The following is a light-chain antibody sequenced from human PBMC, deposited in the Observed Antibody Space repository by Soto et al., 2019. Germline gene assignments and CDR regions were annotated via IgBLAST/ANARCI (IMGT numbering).Light chain of an antibody. CDR1: SSDVGGYNY. V-gene: IGLV2-14*01. J-gene: IGLJ1*01. CDR3: SSYTSSSNYV. CDR2: DVS. Sequence: QSALTQPASVSGSPGQSITISCTGTSSDVGGYNYVSWYQQHPGKDPKLMIYDVSNRPSGVSNRFSGSKSGNTASLTISGLQAEDEADYYCSSYTSSSNYVFGTGTKLTVL.